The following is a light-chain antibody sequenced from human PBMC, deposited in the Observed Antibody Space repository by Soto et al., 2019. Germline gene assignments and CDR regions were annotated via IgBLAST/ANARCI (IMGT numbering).Light chain of an antibody. J-gene: IGKJ1*01. CDR1: QSVSSSF. CDR2: GAS. CDR3: HQYDSSPWT. Sequence: EIVLTQSPATLSLSPGERATLSCRASQSVSSSFLAWYQQKPGQAPKVLIYGASSRATGIPDRFSGSGSGTDFTLTISRLEPEDFAVYCCHQYDSSPWTFGQGTRVEIK. V-gene: IGKV3-20*01.